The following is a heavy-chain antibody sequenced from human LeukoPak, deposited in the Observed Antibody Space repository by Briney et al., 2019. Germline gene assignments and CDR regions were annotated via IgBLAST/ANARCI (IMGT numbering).Heavy chain of an antibody. Sequence: GRSLRLSCAASGFTFSSYSMNWVRQAPGKGLEWVSYISSSSSTIYYADSVKGRFTISRDNAKNSLYLQMNSLRDEDTAVYYCARTRWLQFGGFYYWGQGTLVTVSS. V-gene: IGHV3-48*02. J-gene: IGHJ4*02. CDR1: GFTFSSYS. CDR3: ARTRWLQFGGFYY. D-gene: IGHD5-24*01. CDR2: ISSSSSTI.